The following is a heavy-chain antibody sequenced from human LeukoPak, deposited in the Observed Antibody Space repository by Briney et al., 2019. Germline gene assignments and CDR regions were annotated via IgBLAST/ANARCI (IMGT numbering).Heavy chain of an antibody. J-gene: IGHJ4*02. CDR3: AKELDTMFFDY. V-gene: IGHV3-43*01. CDR1: GFNFDRYT. Sequence: GGSLRLSCTTSGFNFDRYTIHWVRQAPGKGLEWVSLAGWAGGTTFYSDSVRGRFTISRDSGRKSVYLQMNSLTTDDTAFYFCAKELDTMFFDYWGQGALVTVSS. CDR2: AGWAGGTT. D-gene: IGHD3-10*02.